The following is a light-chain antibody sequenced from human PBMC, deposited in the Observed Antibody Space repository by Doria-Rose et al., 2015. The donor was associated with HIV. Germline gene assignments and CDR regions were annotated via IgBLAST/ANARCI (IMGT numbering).Light chain of an antibody. CDR2: DAS. CDR1: QRVKSSY. V-gene: IGKV3-20*01. Sequence: TQSPGTLSLSPGERATLSCRASQRVKSSYLAWYQQKPGQAPRLLIYDASTRPTGIPDRFSGSGSGTDFTLTTSGLEPEDVAVYYCQQYGTSRGTFGQGTRLEIK. CDR3: QQYGTSRGT. J-gene: IGKJ5*01.